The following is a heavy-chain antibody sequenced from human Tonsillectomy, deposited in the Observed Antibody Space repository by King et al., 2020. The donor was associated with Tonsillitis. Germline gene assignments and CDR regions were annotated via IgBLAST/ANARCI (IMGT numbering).Heavy chain of an antibody. CDR3: AKGRGYSYGIFEY. CDR2: VSGSGGST. CDR1: GFTFSSYA. D-gene: IGHD5-18*01. Sequence: VQLVESGGGLVQPGGSLTLSCAASGFTFSSYAMSWVRQAPGKGLEWVSGVSGSGGSTYYADSVKGRFTISRANSKNTLYLQMNNLRAEDTALYYCAKGRGYSYGIFEYWGQGTLVTVSS. V-gene: IGHV3-23*04. J-gene: IGHJ4*02.